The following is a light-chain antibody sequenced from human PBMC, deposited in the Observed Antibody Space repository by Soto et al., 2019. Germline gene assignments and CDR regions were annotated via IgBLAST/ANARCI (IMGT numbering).Light chain of an antibody. CDR3: QQYGSSQLT. V-gene: IGKV3-20*01. Sequence: EIVLTQSPGTLSLSPGERATLSCRASQSVSGSYVAWYQQKPGQAPRLLIYGASGRATGIPDRFSGSGSGTDFTLTISRLEPEDIEVYYCQQYGSSQLTFGGGTKVDIX. CDR1: QSVSGSY. CDR2: GAS. J-gene: IGKJ4*01.